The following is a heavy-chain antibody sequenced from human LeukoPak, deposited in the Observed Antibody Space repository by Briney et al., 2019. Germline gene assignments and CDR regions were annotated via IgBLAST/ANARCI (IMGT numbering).Heavy chain of an antibody. CDR1: GGSISSGGYY. D-gene: IGHD3-10*01. Sequence: SETLSLTCTVSGGSISSGGYYWSWIRQHPGKGLEWIGYIYYSGSTYYNPSLKSRVTISVDTSKNQFSLKLSSVTAADTAVYYCARGGEYGSGSYQLTNRFDPWGQGTLVTVFS. J-gene: IGHJ5*02. CDR2: IYYSGST. V-gene: IGHV4-31*03. CDR3: ARGGEYGSGSYQLTNRFDP.